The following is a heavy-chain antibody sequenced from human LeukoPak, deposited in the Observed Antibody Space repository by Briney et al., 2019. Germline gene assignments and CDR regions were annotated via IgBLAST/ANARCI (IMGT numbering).Heavy chain of an antibody. D-gene: IGHD5-18*01. CDR2: IHPSGGST. Sequence: GASVKISCKASGYTFTSYYLHWVRQAAGQGLQWMGVIHPSGGSTSLAQKFQGRVTMTRDTSTSTVYMELSSLRPEDTAVYYCARMDMDPAMVTNFFEHWGQGTLVTVSS. CDR1: GYTFTSYY. V-gene: IGHV1-46*01. CDR3: ARMDMDPAMVTNFFEH. J-gene: IGHJ4*02.